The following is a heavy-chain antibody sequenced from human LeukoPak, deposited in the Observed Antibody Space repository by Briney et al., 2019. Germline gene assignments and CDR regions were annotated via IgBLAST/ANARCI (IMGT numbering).Heavy chain of an antibody. CDR3: ARDPD. CDR1: GGSISSSSYY. CDR2: IYYSGST. Sequence: SERLSLTCTVSGGSISSSSYYWGWIRQPPGKGLEWIGSIYYSGSTYYNPSLKSRVTISVDTSKNQFSLKLSSVTAADTAVYYCARDPDWGQGTMVTVSS. V-gene: IGHV4-39*07. J-gene: IGHJ3*01.